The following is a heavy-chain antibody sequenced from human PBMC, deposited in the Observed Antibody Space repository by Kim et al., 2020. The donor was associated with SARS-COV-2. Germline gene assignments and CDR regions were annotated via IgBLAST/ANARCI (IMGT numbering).Heavy chain of an antibody. CDR3: ARLGVYGSDSIITFDY. D-gene: IGHD5-12*01. Sequence: GGSLRLSCEASGFNFGRYTMIWVRQAPGKGLEWVSSITISSSYIYYAESVEGRFTVSRDNDKNSLYLHMDNLRAEDTAVYFCARLGVYGSDSIITFDYWGQGSLVTVSS. V-gene: IGHV3-21*06. J-gene: IGHJ4*02. CDR2: ITISSSYI. CDR1: GFNFGRYT.